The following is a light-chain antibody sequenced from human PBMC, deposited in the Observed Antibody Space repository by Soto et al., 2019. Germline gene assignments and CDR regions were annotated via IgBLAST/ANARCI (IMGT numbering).Light chain of an antibody. V-gene: IGKV3-15*01. CDR2: AAS. Sequence: EIVMTQSPATLSVSPGERGTLSCRASQSVSTNVAWYQQKPGQAPRLLIYAASTRVTGIPARFSGSGSGTEFTLTISSPQSEDFAVYYCQEYNKWPTWTFGQGTKVEIK. J-gene: IGKJ1*01. CDR1: QSVSTN. CDR3: QEYNKWPTWT.